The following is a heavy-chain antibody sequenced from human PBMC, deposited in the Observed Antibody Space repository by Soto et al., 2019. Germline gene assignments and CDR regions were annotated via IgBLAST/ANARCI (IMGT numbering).Heavy chain of an antibody. J-gene: IGHJ4*02. CDR1: GGSISSNDW. V-gene: IGHV4-4*02. CDR3: ARTYHYDSSGYFYYFDY. Sequence: QVQLQESGPGLVKPSGTLSLTCAVSGGSISSNDWWTWVRQPPGKGLEWIAETFHSGSTNYNPSLKSRVTISVDKYKNQFSLKLSSVTAADTAVYYCARTYHYDSSGYFYYFDYWGQGTLVTVSS. CDR2: TFHSGST. D-gene: IGHD3-22*01.